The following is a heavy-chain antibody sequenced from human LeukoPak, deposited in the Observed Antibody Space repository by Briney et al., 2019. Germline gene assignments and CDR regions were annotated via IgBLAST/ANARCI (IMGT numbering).Heavy chain of an antibody. J-gene: IGHJ4*02. D-gene: IGHD5-12*01. CDR2: ISGSGGRT. V-gene: IGHV3-23*01. CDR1: GFTFSRYG. Sequence: GGTLRLSCAASGFTFSRYGMSWVRQAPGKGLEWVSAISGSGGRTYYADSVKGLFTISRDNSKNTLYLQMNSLRAEDTAVYYGARGRYSGYEGFDYWGQGTLVTVSS. CDR3: ARGRYSGYEGFDY.